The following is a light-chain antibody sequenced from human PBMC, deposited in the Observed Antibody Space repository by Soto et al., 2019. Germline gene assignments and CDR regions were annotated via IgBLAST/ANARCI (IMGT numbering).Light chain of an antibody. Sequence: DIQTTQSPSSLSASVGDRVTITCRASQTITNYLHWYQQKPGKAPKLLIYAASSLQSGVPSRFSGSGSGTDFFLTISSLQPEDFATYFCQQTYTYPFTFGPGTKVDFK. CDR1: QTITNY. J-gene: IGKJ3*01. V-gene: IGKV1-39*01. CDR2: AAS. CDR3: QQTYTYPFT.